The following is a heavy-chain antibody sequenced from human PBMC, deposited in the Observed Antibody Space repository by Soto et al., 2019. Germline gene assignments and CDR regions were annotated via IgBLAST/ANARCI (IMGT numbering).Heavy chain of an antibody. CDR1: GGSFSGYY. D-gene: IGHD1-7*01. CDR3: ARVFGGTTFFRGGRYYCYGVDV. J-gene: IGHJ6*02. Sequence: SETLSLTCSVYGGSFSGYYWSWIRQPPGKGLEWIGEINHSGSTNYNPSLKSRVTISVDTSKNQFSLKLSSVTAAVTAVYYCARVFGGTTFFRGGRYYCYGVDVWGRGTTVTVSS. V-gene: IGHV4-34*01. CDR2: INHSGST.